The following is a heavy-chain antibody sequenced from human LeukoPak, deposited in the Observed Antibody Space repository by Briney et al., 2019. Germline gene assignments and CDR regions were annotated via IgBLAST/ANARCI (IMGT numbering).Heavy chain of an antibody. CDR3: ARDSHKFDSSGYYPDAFDI. CDR1: GFTFSSYA. D-gene: IGHD3-22*01. V-gene: IGHV3-30*03. CDR2: ISYDGSNK. Sequence: GRSLRLSCAASGFTFSSYAMHWVRQAPGKGLEWVAVISYDGSNKYYADSVKGRFTISRDNAKKSLYLQMHSLRAEDTAVYYCARDSHKFDSSGYYPDAFDIWGQGTMVTVSS. J-gene: IGHJ3*02.